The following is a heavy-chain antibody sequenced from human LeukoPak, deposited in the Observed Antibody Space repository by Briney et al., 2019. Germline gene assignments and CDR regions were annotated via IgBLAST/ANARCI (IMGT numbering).Heavy chain of an antibody. Sequence: PSETLSLTCTVSGGSISSYYWSWLRQPPGQGLEWIGYIYYSGSTNYNPSLKSRVTISVDTSKNQFSLKLSSMTAADTAVYYCASLGDCSGGSCNNDYWGQGTLVTVSS. J-gene: IGHJ4*02. D-gene: IGHD2-15*01. CDR2: IYYSGST. CDR3: ASLGDCSGGSCNNDY. V-gene: IGHV4-59*01. CDR1: GGSISSYY.